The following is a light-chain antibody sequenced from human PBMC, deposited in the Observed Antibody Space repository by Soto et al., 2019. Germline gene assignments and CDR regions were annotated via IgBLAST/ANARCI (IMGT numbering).Light chain of an antibody. J-gene: IGLJ3*02. CDR3: SSYTGDYTLM. Sequence: QSALTQPASVSGSPGQSITISCTGTSSDVGPYNLVSWYQHHPGKVPQLIIYETTKRPSGVSNRFSGSNSGNTASLTISGLQAEDDAHYHCSSYTGDYTLMFAGGTKLTVL. V-gene: IGLV2-23*01. CDR1: SSDVGPYNL. CDR2: ETT.